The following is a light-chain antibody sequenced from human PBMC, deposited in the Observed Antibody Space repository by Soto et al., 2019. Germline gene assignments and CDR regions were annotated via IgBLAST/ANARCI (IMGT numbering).Light chain of an antibody. CDR2: GAS. V-gene: IGKV3-20*01. Sequence: EIVLTQSPGTLSLSPGERATLSCRASQSFSSSYLAWYQQKPGQAPRLLIYGASNRATGIPDRFSGSGSRTDFTLTISRLEPEEFAVYYCQQYGDSPTFGQGTKVEIK. CDR1: QSFSSSY. CDR3: QQYGDSPT. J-gene: IGKJ1*01.